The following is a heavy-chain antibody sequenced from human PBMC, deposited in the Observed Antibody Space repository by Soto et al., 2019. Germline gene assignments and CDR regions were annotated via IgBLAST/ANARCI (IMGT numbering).Heavy chain of an antibody. Sequence: GESLKISCKGSGYSFTSYWIGWVRQMPGKGLEWMGIIYPGDSDTRYSPSFQGQVTISADKSISTAYLQWSSLKASDTAMYYCASPSARNDGGLDAFDIWGQGTMVTVSS. V-gene: IGHV5-51*01. J-gene: IGHJ3*02. D-gene: IGHD1-1*01. CDR3: ASPSARNDGGLDAFDI. CDR1: GYSFTSYW. CDR2: IYPGDSDT.